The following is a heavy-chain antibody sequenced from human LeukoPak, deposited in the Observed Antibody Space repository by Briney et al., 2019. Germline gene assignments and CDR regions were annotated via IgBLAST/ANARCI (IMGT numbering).Heavy chain of an antibody. Sequence: GASVKVSCKASGYTFTSYDINWVRQATGQGLEWMGWMNPNSGNTGYAQKFQGRVTMTRNTSISTAYMELSSLRSEDTAVYYCARGRSYDFWGGYYRGGNYYYYYMDVWGKGTTVTVS. CDR2: MNPNSGNT. D-gene: IGHD3-3*01. CDR3: ARGRSYDFWGGYYRGGNYYYYYMDV. V-gene: IGHV1-8*01. J-gene: IGHJ6*03. CDR1: GYTFTSYD.